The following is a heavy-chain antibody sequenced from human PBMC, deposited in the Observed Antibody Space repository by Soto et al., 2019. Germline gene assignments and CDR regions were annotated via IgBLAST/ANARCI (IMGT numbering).Heavy chain of an antibody. Sequence: QVQLVQSGAEVKKPGSSVKVSCKASGGTFSSYAISWVRQAPGQGLEWMGGIIPIFGTANYAQKFQGRVKITAYESTSTAYMERSSLRSEGTAVYYCARDHGVVGATRGCYYGMDVWGQGTTVTVSS. V-gene: IGHV1-69*12. J-gene: IGHJ6*02. D-gene: IGHD1-26*01. CDR1: GGTFSSYA. CDR2: IIPIFGTA. CDR3: ARDHGVVGATRGCYYGMDV.